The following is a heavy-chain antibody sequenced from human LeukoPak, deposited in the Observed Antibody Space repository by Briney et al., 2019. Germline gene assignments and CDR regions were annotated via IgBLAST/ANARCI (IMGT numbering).Heavy chain of an antibody. V-gene: IGHV4-61*02. D-gene: IGHD1-26*01. CDR1: GASISSGSYY. CDR3: ARDPETRIGQWDAHGIAFDI. J-gene: IGHJ3*02. CDR2: IYTSGST. Sequence: SETLSLTCTVSGASISSGSYYWSWIRQPAGKGLEWIGRIYTSGSTNYNPSLKSRVTISVDTSKNQFSLKLSSVTAADTAVYYCARDPETRIGQWDAHGIAFDIWGQGTMVTVSS.